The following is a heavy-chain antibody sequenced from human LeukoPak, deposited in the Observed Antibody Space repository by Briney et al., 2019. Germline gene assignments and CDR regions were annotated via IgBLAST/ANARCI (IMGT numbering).Heavy chain of an antibody. CDR2: ISSSSSYI. CDR3: ARDRTVAATLIDY. D-gene: IGHD6-19*01. J-gene: IGHJ4*02. V-gene: IGHV3-21*01. CDR1: GFTFSSYS. Sequence: PGGSLRLSCAASGFTFSSYSMNWVRRAPGKGLEWVSSISSSSSYIYYADSVKGRFTISRDNAKNSLYLQMNSLRAEDTAVYYCARDRTVAATLIDYWGQGTLVTVSS.